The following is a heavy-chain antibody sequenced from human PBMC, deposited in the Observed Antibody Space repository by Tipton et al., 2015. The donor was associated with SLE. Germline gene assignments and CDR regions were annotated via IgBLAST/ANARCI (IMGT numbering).Heavy chain of an antibody. D-gene: IGHD3-10*01. Sequence: TLSLTCTVSGDSMKSHYWTWIRQPPGKGLEYIGYIFSSGTTNYNPSLKSRVTISVDTSKNQFSLKLSSVTAADTAVYYCARIIRGVYYYYMDVWGKGTTVTVSS. V-gene: IGHV4-4*08. CDR2: IFSSGTT. J-gene: IGHJ6*03. CDR3: ARIIRGVYYYYMDV. CDR1: GDSMKSHY.